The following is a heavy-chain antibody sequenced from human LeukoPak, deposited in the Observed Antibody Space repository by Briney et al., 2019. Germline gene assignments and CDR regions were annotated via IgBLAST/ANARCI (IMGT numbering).Heavy chain of an antibody. Sequence: GASVKVSCKASGYTFTSYGISWVRQAPGQGLEWMGWISAYSGNTNYAQKLQGRVTMTTDTSTSTAYMELRSLRSDDTAVYYCARDGMAYYDFWSGYYTGIFDYYYGMDVWGQGTTVTVSS. V-gene: IGHV1-18*01. CDR3: ARDGMAYYDFWSGYYTGIFDYYYGMDV. D-gene: IGHD3-3*01. J-gene: IGHJ6*02. CDR1: GYTFTSYG. CDR2: ISAYSGNT.